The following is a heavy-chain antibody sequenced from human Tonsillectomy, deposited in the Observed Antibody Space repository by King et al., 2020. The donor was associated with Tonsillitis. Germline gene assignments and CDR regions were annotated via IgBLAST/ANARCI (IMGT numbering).Heavy chain of an antibody. V-gene: IGHV3-30*18. J-gene: IGHJ4*02. CDR1: GFTFSTYA. Sequence: VQLVESGGGVVQPGRSLRLSCAASGFTFSTYAMHWVRQAPGKGLEWVAIISYDGSNKYYADSVKGRFTISRDNSKNTLYLQMNSLRAEDTAVYYCAKGVEWLLPYFDYWGQGTLVTVSS. D-gene: IGHD3-3*01. CDR2: ISYDGSNK. CDR3: AKGVEWLLPYFDY.